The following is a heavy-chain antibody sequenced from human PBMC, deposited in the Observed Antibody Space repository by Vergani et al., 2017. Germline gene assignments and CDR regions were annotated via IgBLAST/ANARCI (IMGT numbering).Heavy chain of an antibody. CDR3: AKAVTYYYCSGGPHDY. CDR2: IRYDGSNK. CDR1: GFTFSSYG. V-gene: IGHV3-30*02. Sequence: QVQLVESGGGVVQPGGSLRLSCAASGFTFSSYGMHWVRQAPGKGLEWVAFIRYDGSNKYYADSVKGRFTISRDNSKNTLYLQMNSLRAEDTAVYYCAKAVTYYYCSGGPHDYWSQGCLVTVSS. J-gene: IGHJ4*02. D-gene: IGHD3-10*01.